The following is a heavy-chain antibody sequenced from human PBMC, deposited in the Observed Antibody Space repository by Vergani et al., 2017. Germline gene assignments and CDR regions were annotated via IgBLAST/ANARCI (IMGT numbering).Heavy chain of an antibody. Sequence: ELQLLESGGDLVRPGGSLRLSCTASGFLFSTYAMSWVRQAPGKGLEWVSGISASGAPTYYADSVKGRVTISRDNSKNTLYLQMNSLRVEDTAVYYCARAYGRYDWFDYWGQRTLVTVSS. CDR3: ARAYGRYDWFDY. D-gene: IGHD1-20*01. V-gene: IGHV3-23*01. J-gene: IGHJ4*01. CDR1: GFLFSTYA. CDR2: ISASGAPT.